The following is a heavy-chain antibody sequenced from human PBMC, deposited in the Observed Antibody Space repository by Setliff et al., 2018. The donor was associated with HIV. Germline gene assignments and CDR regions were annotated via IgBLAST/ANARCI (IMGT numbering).Heavy chain of an antibody. V-gene: IGHV4-4*07. J-gene: IGHJ4*02. CDR2: IYTSGST. D-gene: IGHD3-22*01. CDR3: ARGXXYDTFDY. Sequence: SETLSLTCTVSGGSITSSYWSWIRQPAGKGLEWIGRIYTSGSTNYNPSLKSRVTMSIDTSKKQFSLKLASVTAADTAVYYCARGXXYDTFDYWGQGTLVXXXS. CDR1: GGSITSSY.